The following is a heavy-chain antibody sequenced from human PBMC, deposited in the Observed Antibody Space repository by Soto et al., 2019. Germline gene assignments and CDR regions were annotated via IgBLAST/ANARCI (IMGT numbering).Heavy chain of an antibody. Sequence: SETLSLTCAVSGGSFTSNNWWTWVRQPPGQGLEWIGEIYRTGSTNYNPSLKSRVTISLDKSENQFSLKVTSLTAADTAVYYCASRDPGTSVDYWGQGNLVTVSS. V-gene: IGHV4-4*02. CDR3: ASRDPGTSVDY. D-gene: IGHD1-7*01. CDR2: IYRTGST. J-gene: IGHJ4*02. CDR1: GGSFTSNNW.